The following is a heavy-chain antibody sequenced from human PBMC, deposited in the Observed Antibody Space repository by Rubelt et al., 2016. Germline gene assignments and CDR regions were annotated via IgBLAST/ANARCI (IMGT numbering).Heavy chain of an antibody. Sequence: VRFLGFGGGLVQPGGSLSLSCAASGFPFRSYAMSWVRQAPGKGLGGVSAISGRGGRTYFADPFKGRFTISRDNSKNTLYLQMNSLRAEDTAVYYCAKELPIFLEWFPFDYWGQGTLVTVSS. V-gene: IGHV3-23*01. CDR1: GFPFRSYA. J-gene: IGHJ4*02. CDR3: AKELPIFLEWFPFDY. D-gene: IGHD3-3*01. CDR2: ISGRGGRT.